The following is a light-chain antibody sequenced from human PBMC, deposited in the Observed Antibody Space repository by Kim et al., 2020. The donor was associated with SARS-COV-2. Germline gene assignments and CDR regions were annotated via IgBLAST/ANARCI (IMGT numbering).Light chain of an antibody. J-gene: IGLJ1*01. CDR2: GKN. V-gene: IGLV3-19*01. CDR1: SLRSYY. Sequence: VALGQTVRITCQGNSLRSYYASWYQQKPGQAPVLVIYGKNNRPSGITDRFSGSSSGNTASLTITGAQAEDEADYYCNSRDSSGNHPFGTGTKVTVL. CDR3: NSRDSSGNHP.